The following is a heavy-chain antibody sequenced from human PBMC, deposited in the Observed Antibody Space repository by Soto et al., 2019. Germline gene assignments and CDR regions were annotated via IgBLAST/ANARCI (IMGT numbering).Heavy chain of an antibody. CDR3: ARARPDSAGSSLGRRLDV. CDR2: IFFTGAI. D-gene: IGHD3-10*01. Sequence: QVQLQESGPGLVKPSGTLSLICIVSGDSVTFGHHYWSWIRQPPGKGLEWIGDIFFTGAINYSPSLKSRVTMSVDSSKRQFSLNLTSVSAADSAIYYCARARPDSAGSSLGRRLDVWGQGTTVTVSS. V-gene: IGHV4-61*01. CDR1: GDSVTFGHHY. J-gene: IGHJ6*02.